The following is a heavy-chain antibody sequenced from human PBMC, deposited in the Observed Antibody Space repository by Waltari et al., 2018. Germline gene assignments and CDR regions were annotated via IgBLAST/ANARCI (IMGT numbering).Heavy chain of an antibody. Sequence: EVQLWESGGGSVQPGGSLRLSCAAPGFTFEQYPMSWVRQAPGKGPEWLSAIIGDSDFRSYAESVKGRFTVSRDNSRNTLYLQMNSLRAEDTAIYYCAKVGWLDFWGQGTLVSVSS. CDR3: AKVGWLDF. V-gene: IGHV3-23*01. J-gene: IGHJ5*01. CDR2: IIGDSDFR. CDR1: GFTFEQYP.